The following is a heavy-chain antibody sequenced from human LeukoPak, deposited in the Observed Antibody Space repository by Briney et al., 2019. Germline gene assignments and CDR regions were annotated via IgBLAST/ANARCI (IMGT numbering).Heavy chain of an antibody. J-gene: IGHJ4*02. CDR3: ARVQSGYYPDY. CDR1: GGSLSGYY. D-gene: IGHD3-9*01. CDR2: INHSGST. V-gene: IGHV4-34*01. Sequence: SETLSLTCAVSGGSLSGYYWSWIRQPPGKGLEWIGEINHSGSTNYNPSLKSRVTISVDTSKNQFSLKLSSVTAADTAVYYCARVQSGYYPDYWGQGTLVTVSS.